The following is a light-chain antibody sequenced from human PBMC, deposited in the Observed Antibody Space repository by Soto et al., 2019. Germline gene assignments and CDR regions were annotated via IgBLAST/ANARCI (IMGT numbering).Light chain of an antibody. V-gene: IGLV1-44*01. CDR2: SNS. J-gene: IGLJ2*01. CDR1: SSNIAVNS. Sequence: QAVATQPPSASGTPGQTIHISCSGSSSNIAVNSVNWYQHVPGTAPKLLIYSNSHRPSGVPDRFSGSKSGTSASLAISGLQSEDEADYFCSSWEDSLDGPIFGGATKLTVL. CDR3: SSWEDSLDGPI.